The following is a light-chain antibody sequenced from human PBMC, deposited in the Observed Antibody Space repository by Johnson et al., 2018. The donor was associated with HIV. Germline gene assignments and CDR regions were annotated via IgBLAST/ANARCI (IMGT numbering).Light chain of an antibody. CDR1: SSNIGNNY. CDR3: GTWDNSLIATDV. J-gene: IGLJ1*01. Sequence: HSVLTQPPSVSAAPGQKVTISCSGSSSNIGNNYVSWYQQLPGTAPRLLIYDNNKRPSGIPDRFSGSKSGTSATLGITGLQTGDEADYYCGTWDNSLIATDVVGTGTKGTVL. V-gene: IGLV1-51*01. CDR2: DNN.